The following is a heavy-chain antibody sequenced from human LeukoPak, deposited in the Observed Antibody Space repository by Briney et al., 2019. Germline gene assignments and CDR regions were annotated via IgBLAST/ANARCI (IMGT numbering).Heavy chain of an antibody. CDR2: ISAYNGNT. J-gene: IGHJ6*02. V-gene: IGHV1-18*01. CDR3: ARLPARYGSGSRYYYGMDV. Sequence: ASVKVSCKASGYTFTSYGISWVRQAPGQGLEWMGWISAYNGNTNYAQKLQGRVTMTTDTSTSTAYMELRSLRSDDTAVYYCARLPARYGSGSRYYYGMDVWGQGITVTVSS. D-gene: IGHD3-10*01. CDR1: GYTFTSYG.